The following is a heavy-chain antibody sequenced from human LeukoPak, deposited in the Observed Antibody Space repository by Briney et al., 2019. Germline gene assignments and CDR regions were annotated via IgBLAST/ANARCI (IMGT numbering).Heavy chain of an antibody. Sequence: SETLSLTCTVSGGSISSYYWSWIRQPPGKGLEWIGHIYYSGSTNYNPSLKSRVTISVATSKNQFSMKLYSVTASDTAVYYCARRRVGDLTVGSDTWFDPWGQGALVTVSS. D-gene: IGHD2-15*01. CDR3: ARRRVGDLTVGSDTWFDP. V-gene: IGHV4-59*08. CDR1: GGSISSYY. CDR2: IYYSGST. J-gene: IGHJ5*02.